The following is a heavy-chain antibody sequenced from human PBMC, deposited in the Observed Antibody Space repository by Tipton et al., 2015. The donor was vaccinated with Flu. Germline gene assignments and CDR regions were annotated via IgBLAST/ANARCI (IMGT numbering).Heavy chain of an antibody. Sequence: QLVQSGPEVKKPGSSVKVSCKASGGNFNNYAFSWVRQAPGQGLEWMGGFIPILGTASYAQKFQDRVTITADESASTVYMELSSLRSEDTAVYYCARQIYYDGTSLRGFDVWGQGTVVSVSS. CDR2: FIPILGTA. D-gene: IGHD1-14*01. CDR3: ARQIYYDGTSLRGFDV. CDR1: GGNFNNYA. J-gene: IGHJ3*01. V-gene: IGHV1-69*01.